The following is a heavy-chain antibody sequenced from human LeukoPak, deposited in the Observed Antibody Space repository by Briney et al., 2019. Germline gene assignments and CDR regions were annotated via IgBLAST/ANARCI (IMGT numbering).Heavy chain of an antibody. CDR1: GYTFTGYC. Sequence: ASVKVSCKASGYTFTGYCMHWVRQAPGQGLEWMGWINPNSGGTNYAQKFQGRVTMTRDTSISTAYMELSRLRSDDTAVYYCARERPMVRGVTARWFDPWGQGTLVTVSS. CDR3: ARERPMVRGVTARWFDP. CDR2: INPNSGGT. J-gene: IGHJ5*02. D-gene: IGHD3-10*01. V-gene: IGHV1-2*02.